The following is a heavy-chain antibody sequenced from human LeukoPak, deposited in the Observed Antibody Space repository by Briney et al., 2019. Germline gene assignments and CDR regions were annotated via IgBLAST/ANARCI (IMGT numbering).Heavy chain of an antibody. CDR1: GYSISSGYY. J-gene: IGHJ4*02. V-gene: IGHV4-38-2*02. D-gene: IGHD2-2*01. CDR2: IYHSGST. Sequence: SETLSLTCTVSGYSISSGYYWGWIRQPPGKGLEWIGSIYHSGSTYYNPSLKSRVTISVDRSKNQFSLKLSSVTAADTAVYYCARSIGVPAAPYFDYWGQGTLVTVSS. CDR3: ARSIGVPAAPYFDY.